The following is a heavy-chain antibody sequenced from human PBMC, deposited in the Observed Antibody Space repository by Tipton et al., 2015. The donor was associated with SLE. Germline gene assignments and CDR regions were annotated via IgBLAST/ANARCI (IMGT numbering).Heavy chain of an antibody. J-gene: IGHJ4*02. V-gene: IGHV3-11*01. D-gene: IGHD1-26*01. Sequence: SLRLSCAASGFSFSDSYMSYIRQAPGKGLEWISYITSNGIVTYYADSVKGRFTISRDNAKNSLYLQMNGLRAEDTAVYYCARGVGSYYARFVYWGQGTLVTVSS. CDR1: GFSFSDSY. CDR2: ITSNGIVT. CDR3: ARGVGSYYARFVY.